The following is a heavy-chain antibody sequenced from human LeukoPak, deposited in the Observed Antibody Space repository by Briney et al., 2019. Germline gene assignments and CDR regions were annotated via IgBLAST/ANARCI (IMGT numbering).Heavy chain of an antibody. CDR1: GYTFTSYG. V-gene: IGHV1-18*01. Sequence: GASVKVSCKASGYTFTSYGISWVRQAPGQGLEWMGWISAYNGNTNYAQKLQGRVTMTRDTSISTAYMELSRLRSDDTAVYYCARSYGYGRIYYYYYMDVWGKGTTVTVSS. D-gene: IGHD5-18*01. CDR3: ARSYGYGRIYYYYYMDV. J-gene: IGHJ6*03. CDR2: ISAYNGNT.